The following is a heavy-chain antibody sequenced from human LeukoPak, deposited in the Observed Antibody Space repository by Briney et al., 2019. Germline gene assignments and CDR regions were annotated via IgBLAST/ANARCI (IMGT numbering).Heavy chain of an antibody. D-gene: IGHD3-22*01. CDR3: ASLPITMIVKGY. CDR2: IRYDGSTK. J-gene: IGHJ4*02. V-gene: IGHV3-30*02. CDR1: GFTFSRYG. Sequence: PGGSLRLSRAASGFTFSRYGMHWVRQAPGKGLEWVAFIRYDGSTKYYADSVKGRFTISRDNSYNTLYLQMNSLRAEDTAVYYCASLPITMIVKGYWGQGTLVTVSS.